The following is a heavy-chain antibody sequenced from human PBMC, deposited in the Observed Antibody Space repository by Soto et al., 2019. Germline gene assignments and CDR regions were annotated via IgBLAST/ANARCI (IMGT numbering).Heavy chain of an antibody. D-gene: IGHD2-21*01. J-gene: IGHJ3*02. V-gene: IGHV1-18*01. CDR3: ARDPLRLAVVVPIDI. CDR1: GYTFTSYI. CDR2: INSYNGNP. Sequence: QVQLVQSGAELKKPGASVKVSCKASGYTFTSYIISWVRQAPGQGLEWMGWINSYNGNPNYAQNLQGRVTMTTDTSTRTAYMELRGLRSDDTAVYYCARDPLRLAVVVPIDIWGLGTMVSVSS.